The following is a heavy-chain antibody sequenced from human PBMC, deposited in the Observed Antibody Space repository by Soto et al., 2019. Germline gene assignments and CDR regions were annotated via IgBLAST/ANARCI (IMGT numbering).Heavy chain of an antibody. J-gene: IGHJ6*02. CDR2: MNGAATST. CDR3: PRGGADHYNFGMDV. V-gene: IGHV3-23*03. CDR1: GFTLTTYA. D-gene: IGHD1-20*01. Sequence: QLSDSGGGLLQPGGSLTLSCAASGFTLTTYAMTWVRQPPGKGLEWVSCMNGAATSTSDADSVKGQLTTSRDNSKNTRYLEMKTLRPEDPAVYHCPRGGADHYNFGMDVWGQWTTVIVSS.